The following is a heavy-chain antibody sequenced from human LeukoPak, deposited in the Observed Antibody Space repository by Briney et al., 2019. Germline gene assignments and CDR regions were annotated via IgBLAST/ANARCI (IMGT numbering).Heavy chain of an antibody. CDR1: GFTFSTYG. CDR3: AYGSSWTYDFDY. D-gene: IGHD6-13*01. Sequence: GGSLRLSCAASGFTFSTYGMHWVRQAPGKGLEWVAVITSDGSNTYYADSVKGRFTISRDNSKNTLYLQMNSLRAEDTAVYYCAYGSSWTYDFDYWGQGTLVTVSS. CDR2: ITSDGSNT. J-gene: IGHJ4*02. V-gene: IGHV3-30*03.